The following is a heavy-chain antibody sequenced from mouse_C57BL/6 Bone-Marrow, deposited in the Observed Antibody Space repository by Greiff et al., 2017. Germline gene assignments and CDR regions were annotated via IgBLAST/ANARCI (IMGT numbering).Heavy chain of an antibody. D-gene: IGHD1-1*01. CDR3: ARRNYYGSSGGFAY. J-gene: IGHJ3*01. V-gene: IGHV5-17*01. CDR2: ISSGSSTI. Sequence: SGGGLVKPGGSLKLSCAASGFTFSDYGMHWVRQAPEKGLEWVAYISSGSSTIYYADTVKGRFTISRDNAKNTLFLRMTSLRSEDTAMYYCARRNYYGSSGGFAYWGQGTLVTVSA. CDR1: GFTFSDYG.